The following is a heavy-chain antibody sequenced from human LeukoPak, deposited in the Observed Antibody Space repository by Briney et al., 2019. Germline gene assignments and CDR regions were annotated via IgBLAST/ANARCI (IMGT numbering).Heavy chain of an antibody. V-gene: IGHV7-4-1*02. CDR1: GCTFISYA. Sequence: ASVKVSCKASGCTFISYALSWVRQAPGQGLEWMGWINIETGNPTYAQGFTGRFVFSLDTSVSTAYLQISSLKAEDTAVYYCARVAGYTTDWYGGGDDYWGQGTLVTVSS. CDR3: ARVAGYTTDWYGGGDDY. CDR2: INIETGNP. D-gene: IGHD6-19*01. J-gene: IGHJ4*02.